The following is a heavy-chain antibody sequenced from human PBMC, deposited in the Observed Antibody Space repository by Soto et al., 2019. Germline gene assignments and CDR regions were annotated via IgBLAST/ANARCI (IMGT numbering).Heavy chain of an antibody. CDR2: IYSEGTP. V-gene: IGHV3-53*01. J-gene: IGHJ6*02. CDR1: GFTVGSNY. D-gene: IGHD3-9*01. CDR3: ARSTYYDILTGSYYYYAMDV. Sequence: TGGSLRLSCAASGFTVGSNYMSWVRQAPGKGLEWVSVIYSEGTPYYADSVKGRFTISRENSNNTLYLHTNNLRAEDTAVYYCARSTYYDILTGSYYYYAMDVWGQGTTVTVSS.